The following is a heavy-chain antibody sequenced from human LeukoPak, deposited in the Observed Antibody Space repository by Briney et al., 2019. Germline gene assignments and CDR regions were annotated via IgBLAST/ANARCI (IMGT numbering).Heavy chain of an antibody. V-gene: IGHV4-59*01. D-gene: IGHD3-22*01. CDR2: IYYSGNT. CDR1: GGSMSSYY. Sequence: SETLSLTCTVSGGSMSSYYWSWIRQPPGKGLEWIGHIYYSGNTNYNPSLKSRATISVDTSKNQFSLKLSSVTAADTAVYYCARGQYYDSSGYPLVDVWGQGTLVTVSS. J-gene: IGHJ4*02. CDR3: ARGQYYDSSGYPLVDV.